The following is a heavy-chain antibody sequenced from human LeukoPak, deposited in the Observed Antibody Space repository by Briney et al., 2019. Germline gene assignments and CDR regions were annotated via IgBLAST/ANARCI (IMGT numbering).Heavy chain of an antibody. D-gene: IGHD2/OR15-2a*01. CDR1: GFTFSSYW. J-gene: IGHJ6*02. CDR2: INSDGSTT. CDR3: ARVGTTSNFYYYYGMDV. Sequence: GGSLRLSCADSGFTFSSYWMYCVRQAPGKGLVWVSRINSDGSTTSYADSVKGRFTISRDNAKNTLYLQMNSLRAEDTAVYYCARVGTTSNFYYYYGMDVWGQGTTVTVSS. V-gene: IGHV3-74*01.